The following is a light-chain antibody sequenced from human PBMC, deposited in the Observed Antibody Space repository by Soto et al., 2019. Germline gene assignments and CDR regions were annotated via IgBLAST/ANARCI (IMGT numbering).Light chain of an antibody. CDR1: SSDVGSYNL. J-gene: IGLJ1*01. CDR2: EVS. CDR3: CSYAGSSTYV. V-gene: IGLV2-23*02. Sequence: QSVLTQPASVSGSPGQSITISCTGTSSDVGSYNLVSWYQQHPGKAPKLMIYEVSKRPSGVSNRFSGSKSGNTASLTIPGFQAEDKADYYCCSYAGSSTYVFGTGTKVTVL.